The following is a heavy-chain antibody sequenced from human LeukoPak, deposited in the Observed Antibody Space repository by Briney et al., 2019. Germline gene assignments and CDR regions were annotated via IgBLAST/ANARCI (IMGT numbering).Heavy chain of an antibody. Sequence: GGSLRLSCAASGFTFSSYWMSWVRQAPGKGLEWVANIKKDGSEKKYVDSVKGRFTISRDNANNFLDLQMNTLRPEDTAVYYCAREGGSGWYSGWFDPWGQGTLVTVSS. CDR2: IKKDGSEK. CDR3: AREGGSGWYSGWFDP. D-gene: IGHD6-19*01. V-gene: IGHV3-7*01. J-gene: IGHJ5*02. CDR1: GFTFSSYW.